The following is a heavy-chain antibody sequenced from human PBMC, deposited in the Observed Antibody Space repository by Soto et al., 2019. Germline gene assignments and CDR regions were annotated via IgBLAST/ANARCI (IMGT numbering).Heavy chain of an antibody. V-gene: IGHV3-21*01. CDR3: ARELRGYYYYGMDV. J-gene: IGHJ6*02. Sequence: GGSLRLSCAASGFTFSSYSMNWVRQAPGKGLEWVSSISSSSSYRYYADSVKGRFTISGDNAKNSLYLQMNSPRAEDTAVYYCARELRGYYYYGMDVWGQGTTVTVSS. CDR2: ISSSSSYR. CDR1: GFTFSSYS.